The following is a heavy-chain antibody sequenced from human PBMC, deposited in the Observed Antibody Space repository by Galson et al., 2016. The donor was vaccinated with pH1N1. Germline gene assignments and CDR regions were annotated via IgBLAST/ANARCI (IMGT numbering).Heavy chain of an antibody. V-gene: IGHV1-3*04. CDR2: IHTGTGDT. CDR3: ATNAFDY. CDR1: GYTFIDYP. J-gene: IGHJ4*02. Sequence: SVKVSCKASGYTFIDYPMHWVRQAPGQGLEWMGWIHTGTGDTRYSPKFQGRVTLTRDTSATTTYLALRGLGFQDTAVFYCATNAFDYWGQGTLVTVSP.